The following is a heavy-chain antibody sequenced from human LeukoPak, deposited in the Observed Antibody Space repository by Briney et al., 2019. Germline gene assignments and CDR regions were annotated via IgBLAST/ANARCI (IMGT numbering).Heavy chain of an antibody. V-gene: IGHV3-23*01. D-gene: IGHD3-9*01. Sequence: GGSLRLSCAASGVTLSSYAMSWARQAPGKGLEWVSGISSSGSGGNTYYADSVKGRFTISRDSSKNTLFLHMNSLRAEDTAKYYCTKDYCGKFCSAVWGQGTTVTVSS. CDR1: GVTLSSYA. CDR3: TKDYCGKFCSAV. J-gene: IGHJ6*02. CDR2: ISSSGSGGNT.